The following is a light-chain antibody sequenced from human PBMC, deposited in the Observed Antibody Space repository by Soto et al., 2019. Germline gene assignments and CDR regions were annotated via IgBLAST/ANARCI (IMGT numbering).Light chain of an antibody. CDR1: SSDIGGSEY. Sequence: QSALTQPASVSGSPGQSITISCAGTSSDIGGSEYVAWYQQPPGKAPKLMIYGVSNRPSGVSNRFSGSKSGNTASLTISGLQAEDEADYFCYSSRSSSTTFYVFGTGTKVTVL. CDR2: GVS. V-gene: IGLV2-14*03. CDR3: YSSRSSSTTFYV. J-gene: IGLJ1*01.